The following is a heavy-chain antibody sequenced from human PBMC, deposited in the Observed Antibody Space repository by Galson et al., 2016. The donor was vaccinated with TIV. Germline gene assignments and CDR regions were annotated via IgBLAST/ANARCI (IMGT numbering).Heavy chain of an antibody. CDR2: VIPIFRTP. J-gene: IGHJ4*02. Sequence: SVKVSCKASGDTFNNYAISWVRQAPGQGPEWMGRVIPIFRTPNYAQKFQGRLTISADESSTTVFMELSRLRSADTVVYFCARDGSYYDTTSFYFFDLWGQGTLVTVAS. CDR1: GDTFNNYA. D-gene: IGHD3-22*01. V-gene: IGHV1-69*13. CDR3: ARDGSYYDTTSFYFFDL.